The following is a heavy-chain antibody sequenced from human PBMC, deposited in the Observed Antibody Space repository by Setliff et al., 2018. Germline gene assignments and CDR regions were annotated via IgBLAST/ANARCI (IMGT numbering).Heavy chain of an antibody. Sequence: ASETLSLTCTVSGDSISSSRYYWAWIRQPPGKGLEWIGNIYYSGTTYSNPSLKSQVTMSVDTSKNQFSLRLNSVTASDTAVYYCATTGTYRYFDYWGQGTLVTVSS. J-gene: IGHJ4*02. CDR3: ATTGTYRYFDY. D-gene: IGHD1-1*01. CDR2: IYYSGTT. CDR1: GDSISSSRYY. V-gene: IGHV4-39*01.